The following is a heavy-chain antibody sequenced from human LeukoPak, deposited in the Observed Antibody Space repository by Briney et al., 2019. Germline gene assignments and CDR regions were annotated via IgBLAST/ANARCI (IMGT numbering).Heavy chain of an antibody. CDR2: ISYDGSNK. Sequence: GGSLRLSCAASGFTFSSYGMHWVRQAPGKGLEWVAVISYDGSNKYYADSVKGRFTISRDNSKNTLYLQMNSLRAEDTAVYYCAKEGPEGSSGWYGDYFDYWGQGTLVTVSS. V-gene: IGHV3-30*18. D-gene: IGHD6-19*01. J-gene: IGHJ4*02. CDR1: GFTFSSYG. CDR3: AKEGPEGSSGWYGDYFDY.